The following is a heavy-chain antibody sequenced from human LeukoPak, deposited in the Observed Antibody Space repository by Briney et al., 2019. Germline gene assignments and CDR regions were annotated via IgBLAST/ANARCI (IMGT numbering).Heavy chain of an antibody. CDR2: IYFSGNT. CDR3: GRLNVFGCYFDY. V-gene: IGHV4-39*01. J-gene: IGHJ4*02. D-gene: IGHD3-10*01. CDR1: GGSNSSSSYH. Sequence: SETLSLTCTVSGGSNSSSSYHWGWIRQPPGKGLEWIGSIYFSGNTYYNPSRKSRVTISVDTSKNQFSLKLSSVTAADTAVYYCGRLNVFGCYFDYWGQGTLVTVSS.